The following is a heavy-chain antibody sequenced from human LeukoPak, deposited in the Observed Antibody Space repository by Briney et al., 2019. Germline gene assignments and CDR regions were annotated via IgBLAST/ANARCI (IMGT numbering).Heavy chain of an antibody. D-gene: IGHD4-17*01. J-gene: IGHJ4*02. CDR1: GGSISSYY. V-gene: IGHV4-59*01. CDR2: IYYSGST. CDR3: ARGDLYGDYHY. Sequence: SETLSLTCTVSGGSISSYYWSWIRQPPGKGLEWIGYIYYSGSTNYNPSLKSRVTISVDTSKNQFSLKLSSVTAADTAVYYCARGDLYGDYHYWGQGTLVTVPS.